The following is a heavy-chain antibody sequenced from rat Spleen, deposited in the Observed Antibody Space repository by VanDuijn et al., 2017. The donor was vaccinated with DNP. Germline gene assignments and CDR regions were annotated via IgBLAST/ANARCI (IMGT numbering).Heavy chain of an antibody. V-gene: IGHV2-6*01. Sequence: QVQLEESGPGLMQPSETLSLTCPVSGFSLTSYTVSWVRQPPGKGLEWIASMSSGGSTYYTSGLKYRLRISRDTSKSQVFLKMNSLQTEDTAMYFCARYYGYNYYAMDAWGQGTSVTVSS. J-gene: IGHJ4*01. CDR3: ARYYGYNYYAMDA. CDR1: GFSLTSYT. D-gene: IGHD1-9*01. CDR2: MSSGGST.